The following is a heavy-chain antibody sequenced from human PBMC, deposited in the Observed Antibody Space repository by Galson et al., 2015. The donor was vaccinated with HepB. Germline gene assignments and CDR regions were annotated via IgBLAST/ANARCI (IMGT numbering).Heavy chain of an antibody. Sequence: SLRLSCAASGFTFSSYWMHWVRQTPGKGLVWVPRVNSDGISTIYADSVNGRFTISRDNAKNTLYLQMNSLRVEDTAVYYCARDPSYYYEKSGGFDHWGHGTLVTVSS. CDR3: ARDPSYYYEKSGGFDH. D-gene: IGHD3-22*01. CDR1: GFTFSSYW. CDR2: VNSDGIST. J-gene: IGHJ4*01. V-gene: IGHV3-74*01.